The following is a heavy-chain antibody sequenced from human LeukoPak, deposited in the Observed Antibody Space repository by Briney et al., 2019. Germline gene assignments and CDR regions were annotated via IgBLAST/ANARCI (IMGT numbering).Heavy chain of an antibody. D-gene: IGHD3-22*01. CDR1: GFTFSSYG. Sequence: PGGSLRLSCAASGFTFSSYGMSWVRQAPGKGLEWVSYISSSGSTIYYADSVKGRFTISRDNAKNSLYLQMNSLRAEDTAVYYCARGGTYYYDSSGYYYEVAYFDYWGQGTLVTVSS. J-gene: IGHJ4*02. CDR3: ARGGTYYYDSSGYYYEVAYFDY. V-gene: IGHV3-48*04. CDR2: ISSSGSTI.